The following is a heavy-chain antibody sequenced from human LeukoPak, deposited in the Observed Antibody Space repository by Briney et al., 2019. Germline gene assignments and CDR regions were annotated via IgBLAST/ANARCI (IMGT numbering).Heavy chain of an antibody. V-gene: IGHV3-23*01. CDR3: ARGISTSGTFDAFDV. Sequence: GGSLRLSCAGSGFPFSSYPISWVRQPPGKGLEWVSAITASGDSTYSADSVKGRFTVSRDNSKNTMYLQMKSLRTEDTAVFYCARGISTSGTFDAFDVWGRGTMVTVSS. CDR2: ITASGDST. J-gene: IGHJ3*01. CDR1: GFPFSSYP. D-gene: IGHD2-8*01.